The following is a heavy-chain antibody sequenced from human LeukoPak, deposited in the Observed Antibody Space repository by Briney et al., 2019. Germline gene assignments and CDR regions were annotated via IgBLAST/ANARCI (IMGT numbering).Heavy chain of an antibody. CDR1: GLTFANTW. J-gene: IGHJ4*02. Sequence: PGRSLRLSCTASGLTFANTWLSWVRQAPEKGLEWVGRVQDTINGGTTDYAAPVKGRFTISRDDSRNTLYLQMNSLRSEDSALYYCATYRSGWSFSNWGQGTLVTVSS. CDR2: VQDTINGGTT. V-gene: IGHV3-15*01. CDR3: ATYRSGWSFSN. D-gene: IGHD6-19*01.